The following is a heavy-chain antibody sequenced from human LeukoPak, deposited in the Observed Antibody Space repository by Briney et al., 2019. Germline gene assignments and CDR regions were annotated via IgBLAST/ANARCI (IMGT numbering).Heavy chain of an antibody. V-gene: IGHV4-59*01. CDR3: ARLGYDILTGYPNWYFDL. D-gene: IGHD3-9*01. J-gene: IGHJ2*01. Sequence: VKPSETLSLTCTVSGGSISSYYWRWFRQPPGTGLEWIGYIYYSGSTNYNPSLKSRVTISVDTSKNQFSLKLSSVTAADTAVYYCARLGYDILTGYPNWYFDLWGRGTLVTVSS. CDR2: IYYSGST. CDR1: GGSISSYY.